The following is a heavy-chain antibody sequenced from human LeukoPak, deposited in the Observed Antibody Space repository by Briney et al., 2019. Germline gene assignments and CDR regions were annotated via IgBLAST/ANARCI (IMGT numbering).Heavy chain of an antibody. CDR1: GFTFSDYY. Sequence: GGSLRLSCAASGFTFSDYYMSWIRQAPGKGLEWVSYISSSGSTIYYADSVKGRFTISRDNAKNSLYLQMNSLRAEDTAVYYCVGFGAHYYYMDVWGKGTTVTVSS. CDR3: VGFGAHYYYMDV. CDR2: ISSSGSTI. V-gene: IGHV3-11*04. J-gene: IGHJ6*03. D-gene: IGHD3-10*01.